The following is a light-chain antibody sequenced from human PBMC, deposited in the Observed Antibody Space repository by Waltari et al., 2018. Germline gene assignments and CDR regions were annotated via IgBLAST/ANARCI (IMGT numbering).Light chain of an antibody. CDR2: VNSDGSH. CDR3: QTGGHGTWV. V-gene: IGLV4-69*01. Sequence: QQPGNGPRYLMNVNSDGSHSKGDDNPDRFSGSSSGAERYLTISSVQSEDEADYYCQTGGHGTWVFGGGTTLTVL. J-gene: IGLJ3*02.